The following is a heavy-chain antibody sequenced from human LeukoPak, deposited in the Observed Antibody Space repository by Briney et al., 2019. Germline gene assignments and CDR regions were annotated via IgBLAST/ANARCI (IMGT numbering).Heavy chain of an antibody. J-gene: IGHJ5*02. D-gene: IGHD3-10*01. V-gene: IGHV3-23*01. CDR1: GFTFSSYG. CDR3: ANSPIVRGALNWFDP. CDR2: ISGSGGST. Sequence: PGGSLRLSCAASGFTFSSYGMSWVRQAPGKGLEWVSAISGSGGSTYYADSVKGRFTISRDNSKNTLYLQMNSLRAEDTAVYYCANSPIVRGALNWFDPWGQGTLVTVSS.